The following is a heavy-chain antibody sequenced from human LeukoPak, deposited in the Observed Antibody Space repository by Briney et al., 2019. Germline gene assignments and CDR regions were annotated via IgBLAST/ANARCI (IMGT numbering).Heavy chain of an antibody. V-gene: IGHV4-38-2*02. CDR2: TYSGST. Sequence: PSETLSLTCIVSGYSISSGYYWGWIRQPPGKGLEWIGSTYSGSTYYNPSLKSQVTISVDTSKNQFSLKLSSVTAADTAVYYCARVVWGGDFHYSLDVWGKGTTVIVSS. CDR1: GYSISSGYY. D-gene: IGHD7-27*01. J-gene: IGHJ6*03. CDR3: ARVVWGGDFHYSLDV.